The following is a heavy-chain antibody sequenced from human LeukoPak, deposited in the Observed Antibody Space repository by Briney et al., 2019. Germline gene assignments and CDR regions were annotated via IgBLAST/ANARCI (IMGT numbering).Heavy chain of an antibody. Sequence: GGSLRLSCAASGFTFSSYSMNWVRQAPGKGLEWDSSISSSSSYIYYADSVKGRFTISRDNAKNSLYLQMNSLRAEDTAVYYCARVVSWQQLSYKGYMDVWGKGTTVTVSS. D-gene: IGHD6-13*01. CDR2: ISSSSSYI. CDR1: GFTFSSYS. CDR3: ARVVSWQQLSYKGYMDV. J-gene: IGHJ6*03. V-gene: IGHV3-21*01.